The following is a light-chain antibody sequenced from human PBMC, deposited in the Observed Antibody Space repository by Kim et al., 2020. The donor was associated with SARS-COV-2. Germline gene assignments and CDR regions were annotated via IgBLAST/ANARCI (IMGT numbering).Light chain of an antibody. J-gene: IGLJ3*02. CDR1: TGTVSSGHY. CDR2: DTT. V-gene: IGLV7-46*01. Sequence: QAVVTQEPSLTVSPGETVTLTCGSSTGTVSSGHYPHWLQLKPGRAPTTLISDTTKKHSWTPARFSGSLLGGKAALTLSGAQPEDEADYYCLLSYSGARVFGGGTQLTVL. CDR3: LLSYSGARV.